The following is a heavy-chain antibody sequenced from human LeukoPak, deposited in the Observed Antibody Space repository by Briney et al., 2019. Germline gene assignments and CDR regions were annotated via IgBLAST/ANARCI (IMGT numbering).Heavy chain of an antibody. CDR1: GYTLTELS. CDR3: APVVVVAATVYFQH. V-gene: IGHV1-24*01. J-gene: IGHJ1*01. D-gene: IGHD2-15*01. CDR2: FDPEDGET. Sequence: VASVKVSCKVSGYTLTELSMHWVRQAPGKGLEWMGGFDPEDGETIYAQKFQGRVTMTEDTSTDTAYMELSSLRSEDTAVYYCAPVVVVAATVYFQHWGHGTLVTVSS.